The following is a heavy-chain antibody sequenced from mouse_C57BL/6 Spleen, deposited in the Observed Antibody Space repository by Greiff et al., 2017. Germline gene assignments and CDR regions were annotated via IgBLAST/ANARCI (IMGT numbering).Heavy chain of an antibody. D-gene: IGHD2-9*01. V-gene: IGHV7-1*01. CDR2: SRNKANDYTT. CDR1: GFTFSDFY. Sequence: EVKVVESGGGLVQSGRSLRLSCATSGFTFSDFYMEWVRQAPGKGLEWIAASRNKANDYTTEYSASVKGRFIVSRETSQSILYLQMNALRAEDTAIYYCARDAPFYGYDGYAMDYWGQGTSVTVSS. J-gene: IGHJ4*01. CDR3: ARDAPFYGYDGYAMDY.